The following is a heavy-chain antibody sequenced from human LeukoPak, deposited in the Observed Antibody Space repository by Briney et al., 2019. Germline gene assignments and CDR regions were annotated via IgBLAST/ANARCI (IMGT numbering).Heavy chain of an antibody. CDR3: AGDGHDYVWGSYRPRYFDY. D-gene: IGHD3-16*02. CDR2: IYTSGST. J-gene: IGHJ4*02. Sequence: SETLSLTCTVSGGSISSYYWSWIRQPAGKGLEWIGRIYTSGSTNYNPSLKSRVTMSVDPSKNQFSLKLSSVTAADTAVYYCAGDGHDYVWGSYRPRYFDYWGQGTLVTVSS. V-gene: IGHV4-4*07. CDR1: GGSISSYY.